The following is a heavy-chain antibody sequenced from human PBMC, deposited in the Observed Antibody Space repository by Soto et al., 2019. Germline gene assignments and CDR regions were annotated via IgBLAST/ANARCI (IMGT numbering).Heavy chain of an antibody. V-gene: IGHV2-5*01. D-gene: IGHD3-3*01. Sequence: QITLKESGPTLVKPTQTLTLTCTFSGFSLSTSGVGVGWIRQPPGKALEWLALIYWNDDKRYSPSLKSRLTITKDTSKNQVVLTMTNMDPVDTATYYCAPLTQTVYDFWSGYYLVWFDPWGQGTLVTVSS. CDR1: GFSLSTSGVG. CDR2: IYWNDDK. CDR3: APLTQTVYDFWSGYYLVWFDP. J-gene: IGHJ5*02.